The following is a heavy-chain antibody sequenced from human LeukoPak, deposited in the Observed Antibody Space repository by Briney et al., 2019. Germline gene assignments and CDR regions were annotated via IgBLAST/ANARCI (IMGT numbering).Heavy chain of an antibody. Sequence: ASETLSLTCTVSGGSISSYYWSWIRQPPGKGLEWIGYIYYSGSTYYNPSLKSRVTISVDTSKNQFSLKLSSVTAADTAVYYCARAGSYGFNYYYYYGMDVWGQGTTVTVSS. J-gene: IGHJ6*02. D-gene: IGHD5-18*01. CDR3: ARAGSYGFNYYYYYGMDV. CDR2: IYYSGST. CDR1: GGSISSYY. V-gene: IGHV4-59*08.